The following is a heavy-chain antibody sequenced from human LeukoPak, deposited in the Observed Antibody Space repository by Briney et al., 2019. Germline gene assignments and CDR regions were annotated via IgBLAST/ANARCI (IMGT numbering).Heavy chain of an antibody. J-gene: IGHJ6*02. V-gene: IGHV4-4*07. Sequence: SETLSLTCTVSGGSMSGYYWNWIRQPAGKGLEWIGRIHTTGGTSSKPSLKSRLIMSVDTSTNQFSLRMRFVTAADTAVYYCARNLGGDDYYFYGMDVWGQGTTVTVSS. D-gene: IGHD2-21*02. CDR2: IHTTGGT. CDR1: GGSMSGYY. CDR3: ARNLGGDDYYFYGMDV.